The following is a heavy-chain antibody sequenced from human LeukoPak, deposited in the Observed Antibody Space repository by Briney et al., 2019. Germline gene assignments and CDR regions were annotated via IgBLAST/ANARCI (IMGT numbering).Heavy chain of an antibody. CDR1: GYTFTSYG. CDR3: ARVPNSSGWYLWFDP. Sequence: GASVKVSCKASGYTFTSYGISWVRQAPGQGLEWMGWISAYNGNTNYAQKLQGRVTMTTDTSTSTAYMELRSLRSDDTAVYYCARVPNSSGWYLWFDPWGQGTLVTVSS. D-gene: IGHD6-19*01. CDR2: ISAYNGNT. J-gene: IGHJ5*02. V-gene: IGHV1-18*01.